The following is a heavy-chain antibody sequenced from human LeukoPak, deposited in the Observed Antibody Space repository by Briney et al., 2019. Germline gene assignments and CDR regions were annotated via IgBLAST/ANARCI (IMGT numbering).Heavy chain of an antibody. CDR2: ISGSGGST. CDR3: AKAGIAAAGTFDY. V-gene: IGHV3-23*01. Sequence: PGGSLRLYCAASGFTFSSDAMSWVRQAPGKGLEWVSAISGSGGSTYYADSVKGRFTISRDNSKNTLYLQMNSLRAEDTAVYYCAKAGIAAAGTFDYWGQGTLVTVSS. CDR1: GFTFSSDA. J-gene: IGHJ4*02. D-gene: IGHD6-13*01.